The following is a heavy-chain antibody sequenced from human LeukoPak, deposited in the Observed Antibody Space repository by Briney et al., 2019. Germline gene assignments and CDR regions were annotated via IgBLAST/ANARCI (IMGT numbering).Heavy chain of an antibody. CDR2: LNPNSGGT. D-gene: IGHD6-19*01. J-gene: IGHJ4*02. V-gene: IGHV1-2*02. Sequence: ASVKVSCKASGYTFTDYYIHWVRQAPGQGLEWMGWLNPNSGGTNYAEEFQGRVTMTRDTSITTAFMELSSLKSDGTAMYYCATLRRSGWYIGDWGQGTLVTVSS. CDR3: ATLRRSGWYIGD. CDR1: GYTFTDYY.